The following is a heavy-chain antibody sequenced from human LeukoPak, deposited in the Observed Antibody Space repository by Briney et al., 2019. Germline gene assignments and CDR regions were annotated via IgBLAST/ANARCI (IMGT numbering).Heavy chain of an antibody. Sequence: GESLKISCKGSGYSITNYWIAWVRQMPGKGLEWMGIIYPADSDIRYSPSFLGQVTISADKSISTAYLQWSSLKASDTAMYYCAGQEYCSGGSCYTWFDPWGQGTLVTVSS. CDR2: IYPADSDI. CDR3: AGQEYCSGGSCYTWFDP. V-gene: IGHV5-51*01. CDR1: GYSITNYW. D-gene: IGHD2-15*01. J-gene: IGHJ5*02.